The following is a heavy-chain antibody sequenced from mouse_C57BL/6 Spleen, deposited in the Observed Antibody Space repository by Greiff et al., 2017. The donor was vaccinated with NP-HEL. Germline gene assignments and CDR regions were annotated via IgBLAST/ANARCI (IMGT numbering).Heavy chain of an antibody. CDR2: INPSNGGT. CDR1: GYTFTSYW. V-gene: IGHV1-53*01. CDR3: ARSDTTVVVDY. J-gene: IGHJ2*01. D-gene: IGHD1-1*01. Sequence: QVHVKQPGTELVKPGASVKLSCKASGYTFTSYWMHWVKQRPGQGLEWIGNINPSNGGTNYNEKFKSKATLTVDKSSSTAYMQLSSLTSEDSAVYYCARSDTTVVVDYWGQGTTLTVSS.